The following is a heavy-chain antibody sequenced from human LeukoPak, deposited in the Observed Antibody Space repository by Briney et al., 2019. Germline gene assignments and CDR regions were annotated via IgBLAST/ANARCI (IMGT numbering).Heavy chain of an antibody. D-gene: IGHD6-6*01. V-gene: IGHV4-59*01. J-gene: IGHJ4*02. CDR3: ARQPPGLFSAARPGVDFDY. Sequence: PSETLSLTCTVSGGSISTYYWSWIRQPPGKGLEWIGYIYYSGSTYYNPFLKSRVIMSVDTSKNQFSLKLTSVTAADSAVYYCARQPPGLFSAARPGVDFDYWGQGPLVTESS. CDR1: GGSISTYY. CDR2: IYYSGST.